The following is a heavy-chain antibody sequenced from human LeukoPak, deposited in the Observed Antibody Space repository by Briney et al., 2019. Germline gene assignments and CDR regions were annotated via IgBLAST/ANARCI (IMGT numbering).Heavy chain of an antibody. V-gene: IGHV4-31*02. J-gene: IGHJ4*02. CDR1: GGSISSGGYY. D-gene: IGHD3-10*01. CDR2: IKYSGST. Sequence: SETLSLTCIVSGGSISSGGYYWSWIRQHPGKGLEWIGYIKYSGSTYYNPSLKSRATISADTSKNQFSLKLSSVTAADTAVYYCARGRYGSSFGYWGQGTLVTVSS. CDR3: ARGRYGSSFGY.